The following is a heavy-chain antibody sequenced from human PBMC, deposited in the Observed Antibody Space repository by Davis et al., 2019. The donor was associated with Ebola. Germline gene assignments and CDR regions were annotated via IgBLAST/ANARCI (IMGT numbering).Heavy chain of an antibody. J-gene: IGHJ4*02. CDR1: GGSISSGGYY. CDR3: ARAEDVVVAFDY. V-gene: IGHV4-31*03. D-gene: IGHD2-2*01. CDR2: IYYSGST. Sequence: MPSETLSLTCTVSGGSISSGGYYWSWIRQHPGKGLEWIGYIYYSGSTYYNPSLKSRVTISVDTSKNQFSLKLSSVTAADTAVYYCARAEDVVVAFDYWGQGTLVTVSS.